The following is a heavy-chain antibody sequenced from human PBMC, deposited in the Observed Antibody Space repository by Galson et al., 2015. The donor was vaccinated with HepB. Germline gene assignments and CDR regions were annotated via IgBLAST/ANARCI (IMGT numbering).Heavy chain of an antibody. V-gene: IGHV3-13*01. CDR2: IGTAGDT. CDR3: ARAARGRSSSWCFGY. J-gene: IGHJ4*02. D-gene: IGHD6-13*01. CDR1: GFTFSSYD. Sequence: SLRLSCAASGFTFSSYDMHWVRQATGKGLEWVSAIGTAGDTYYPGSVKGRFTISRENAKNSLYLQMNSLRAGDTAVYYCARAARGRSSSWCFGYWGQGTLVTVSS.